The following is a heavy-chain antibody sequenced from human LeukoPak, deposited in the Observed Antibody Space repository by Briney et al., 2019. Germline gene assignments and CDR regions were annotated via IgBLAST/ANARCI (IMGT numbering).Heavy chain of an antibody. Sequence: GGSLRLSCEASGFTFSSYRMHWVRQAPGKGLEWVAVIWYDGSKKYYGDSVKGRFTISRDNSKNTLYLQMNSLRGEDTAIYYCARDLADRHFDYWGQGTLVTVSS. J-gene: IGHJ4*02. CDR3: ARDLADRHFDY. CDR2: IWYDGSKK. CDR1: GFTFSSYR. D-gene: IGHD6-6*01. V-gene: IGHV3-33*01.